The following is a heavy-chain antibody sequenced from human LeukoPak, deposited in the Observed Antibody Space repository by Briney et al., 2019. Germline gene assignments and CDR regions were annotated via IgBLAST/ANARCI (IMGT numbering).Heavy chain of an antibody. CDR3: ARDLTGDAYFDY. V-gene: IGHV3-66*01. J-gene: IGHJ4*02. CDR1: GFTVNSNY. Sequence: GGSLRLSCAASGFTVNSNYMTWVRQAPGKGLEWVSIIYSGGSTYYADSVKGRFAISRDSSKDTLYLQMNSLRAEDTAVFYCARDLTGDAYFDYWGQGTLVTVSS. CDR2: IYSGGST. D-gene: IGHD7-27*01.